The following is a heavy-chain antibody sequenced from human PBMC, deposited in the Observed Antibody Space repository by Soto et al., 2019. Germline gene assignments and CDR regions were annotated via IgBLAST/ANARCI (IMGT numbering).Heavy chain of an antibody. D-gene: IGHD4-17*01. J-gene: IGHJ4*02. CDR2: INPSGGST. V-gene: IGHV1-46*01. Sequence: QVQLVQSGAEVKKPGASVKVSYKASGYTFTSYYMHWVRQAPGQGLEWMGIINPSGGSTSYAQKFQGRVTMTRDTSTSTVYMELSSLRSEDTAVYYCARASTVTGFDYWGQGTLVTVSS. CDR3: ARASTVTGFDY. CDR1: GYTFTSYY.